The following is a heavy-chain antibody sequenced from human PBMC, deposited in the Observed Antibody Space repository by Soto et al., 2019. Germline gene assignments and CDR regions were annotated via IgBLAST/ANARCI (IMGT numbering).Heavy chain of an antibody. CDR3: ARVERAITIFGVVIPPFDY. V-gene: IGHV3-11*01. J-gene: IGHJ4*02. CDR1: GFTFSDYY. D-gene: IGHD3-3*01. Sequence: GGSLRLSCAASGFTFSDYYMSWIRPAPGKGLEWVSYISSSGSTIYYADSVKGRFTISRDNAKNSLYLQMNSLRAEDTAVYYCARVERAITIFGVVIPPFDYWGQGTLVTVSS. CDR2: ISSSGSTI.